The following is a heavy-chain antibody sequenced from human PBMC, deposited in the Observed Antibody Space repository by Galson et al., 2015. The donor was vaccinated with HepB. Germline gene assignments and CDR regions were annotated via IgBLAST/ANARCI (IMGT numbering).Heavy chain of an antibody. CDR1: GPTFTSNY. V-gene: IGHV1-46*01. CDR3: AREGLTVKHFDD. CDR2: INPRDSST. J-gene: IGHJ4*02. D-gene: IGHD1-14*01. Sequence: SVKVSCKAAGPTFTSNYIHWVRQAPGQGLEWMGLINPRDSSTDYAQKFQGRVTVTRDTSTSTIYMELSSLTSEDTAVYYCAREGLTVKHFDDWCQGTLVTV.